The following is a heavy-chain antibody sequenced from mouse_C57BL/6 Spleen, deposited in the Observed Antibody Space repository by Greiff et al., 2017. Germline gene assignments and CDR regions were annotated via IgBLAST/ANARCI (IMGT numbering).Heavy chain of an antibody. Sequence: EVQLQESGPGMVKPSQSLSLTCTVTGYSITSGYDWHWIRHFPGNKLEWMGYISYSGSTNYNPSLKSRISITHDTSKNHFFLKLNSVTTEDTATYYCARGRTGRGFAYWGQGTLVTVSA. CDR2: ISYSGST. D-gene: IGHD4-1*01. J-gene: IGHJ3*01. V-gene: IGHV3-1*01. CDR1: GYSITSGYD. CDR3: ARGRTGRGFAY.